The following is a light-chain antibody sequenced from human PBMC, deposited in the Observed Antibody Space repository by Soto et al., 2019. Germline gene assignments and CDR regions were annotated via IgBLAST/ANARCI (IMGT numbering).Light chain of an antibody. V-gene: IGKV1-5*01. J-gene: IGKJ1*01. CDR2: DAS. Sequence: DIELTQCPSALSASVGDIVTITGRAIQSISSWLAWYQQKPGKAPKLLIYDASSLESGVPPRFRGSGSGTDFTLTISSLQPDDFATYYCQQYNSHSRTFGQGTKVDI. CDR1: QSISSW. CDR3: QQYNSHSRT.